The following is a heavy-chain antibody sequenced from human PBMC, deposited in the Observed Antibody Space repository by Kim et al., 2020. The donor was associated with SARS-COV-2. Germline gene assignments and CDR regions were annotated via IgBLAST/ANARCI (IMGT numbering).Heavy chain of an antibody. CDR1: GYTFTNYY. D-gene: IGHD1-26*01. CDR3: ARGDIVGSPGAEYFRD. V-gene: IGHV1-46*01. Sequence: ASVKVSCKASGYTFTNYYLHWIRQAPGEGLEWMGIINPTGGSTKFAQKFQGRVAMTRDTSTSTFYMELSSLKSDDTAVYYCARGDIVGSPGAEYFRDWGQGTLVNVSS. J-gene: IGHJ1*01. CDR2: INPTGGST.